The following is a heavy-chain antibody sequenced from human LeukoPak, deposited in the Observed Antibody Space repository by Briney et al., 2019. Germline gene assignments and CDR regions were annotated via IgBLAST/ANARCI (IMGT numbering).Heavy chain of an antibody. Sequence: PGGSLRLSCLASGFSIDSNYMSWVRQAPGKGLEWVSVIYSNGKEYYAESAKGRLTISRDISKNSLDLQMNRLRGDDTAVYYCARESPTSGIDSWGQGALVIVSS. CDR2: IYSNGKE. CDR3: ARESPTSGIDS. V-gene: IGHV3-53*01. J-gene: IGHJ5*01. CDR1: GFSIDSNY. D-gene: IGHD2-15*01.